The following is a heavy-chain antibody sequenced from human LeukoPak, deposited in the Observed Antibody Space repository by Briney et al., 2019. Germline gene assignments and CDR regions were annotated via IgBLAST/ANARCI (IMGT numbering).Heavy chain of an antibody. Sequence: PGGSLRLSCAASGFTFSSSAMSWVRQAPGKGLEWVSAISNNGGYTYYADSVQGRFTISRDNSKSTLCLQMNSLRAEDTAVYYCARDLAVAGTGGFDYWGQGTLVTVSS. CDR3: ARDLAVAGTGGFDY. J-gene: IGHJ4*02. D-gene: IGHD6-19*01. CDR2: ISNNGGYT. CDR1: GFTFSSSA. V-gene: IGHV3-23*01.